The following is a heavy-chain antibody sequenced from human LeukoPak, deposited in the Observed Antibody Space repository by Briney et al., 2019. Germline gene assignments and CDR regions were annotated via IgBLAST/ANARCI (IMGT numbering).Heavy chain of an antibody. CDR2: ISGSGGST. J-gene: IGHJ4*02. CDR1: RFTFSIYS. V-gene: IGHV3-23*01. CDR3: ASRDTAMVAFDY. Sequence: GGSLRLFCAASRFTFSIYSMSWVRQAPGKGLEWLSPISGSGGSTYYADSVKGRFTISRDNSKNTLYLQMNSLRAEDTAVYYCASRDTAMVAFDYWGQGTLVTVSS. D-gene: IGHD5-18*01.